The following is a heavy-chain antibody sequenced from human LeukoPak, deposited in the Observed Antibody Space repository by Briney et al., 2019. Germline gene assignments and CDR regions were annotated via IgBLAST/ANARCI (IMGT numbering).Heavy chain of an antibody. CDR1: GYSFTNYW. CDR2: IFPGDSHT. Sequence: GEPLKISCKGSGYSFTNYWIGWVRQMPGKGLEWMGIIFPGDSHTRYSPSFQGQVTMSADKSISTAYLQWSSLRASDTAMYYCARSSVNRFDPWGQGTLVTVSS. CDR3: ARSSVNRFDP. V-gene: IGHV5-51*01. D-gene: IGHD3-3*01. J-gene: IGHJ5*02.